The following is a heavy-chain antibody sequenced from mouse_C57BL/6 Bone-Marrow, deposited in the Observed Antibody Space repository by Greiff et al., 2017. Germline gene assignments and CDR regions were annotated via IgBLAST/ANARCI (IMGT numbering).Heavy chain of an antibody. J-gene: IGHJ1*03. V-gene: IGHV1-55*01. CDR1: GYTFTSYW. D-gene: IGHD1-1*01. CDR2: IYPGSGST. Sequence: VQLQQPGAELVKPGASVKMSCKASGYTFTSYWITWVKQRPGQGLEWIGDIYPGSGSTNYNEKFKSKATLTVDTSSSTAYMQLSSLTSEDSAVYYCEGYCGSSPWYFDVWGTGTTVTVSS. CDR3: EGYCGSSPWYFDV.